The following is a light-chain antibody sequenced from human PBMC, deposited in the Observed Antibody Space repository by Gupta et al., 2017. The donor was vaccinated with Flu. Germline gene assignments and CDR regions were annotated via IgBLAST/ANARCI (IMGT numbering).Light chain of an antibody. CDR1: QSVSSSY. J-gene: IGKJ3*01. V-gene: IGKV3-20*01. Sequence: EIVLTQSPGTLSLSPGERATLSCRASQSVSSSYLAWYQQKPGQAPRLLIYGASSRATGFPDRFSGSGSGTDFTLTISRLEPEDFAVYYCQQEGSSPFTFGHGTKVDIK. CDR3: QQEGSSPFT. CDR2: GAS.